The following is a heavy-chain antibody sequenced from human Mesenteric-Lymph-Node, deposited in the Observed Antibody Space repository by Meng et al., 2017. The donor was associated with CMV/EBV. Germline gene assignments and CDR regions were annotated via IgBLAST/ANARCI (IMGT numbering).Heavy chain of an antibody. CDR1: GFIVSTYT. Sequence: AAGFIVSTYTMNWVRQAPGKGLEWVSSISGRSDYINYADSVEGRFTISRDNAKNSLYLQMNSLRAEDTAVYYCARVPAAMWVGWFDPWGQGTLVTVSS. V-gene: IGHV3-21*01. CDR2: ISGRSDYI. J-gene: IGHJ5*02. D-gene: IGHD2-2*01. CDR3: ARVPAAMWVGWFDP.